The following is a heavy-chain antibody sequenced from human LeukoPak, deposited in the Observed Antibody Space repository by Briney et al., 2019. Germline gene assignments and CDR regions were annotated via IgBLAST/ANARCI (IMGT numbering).Heavy chain of an antibody. CDR1: GYTFAGYW. D-gene: IGHD2-2*02. Sequence: HGESLKISCKGSGYTFAGYWIGWVRQMPGKGLEWMGIIYPGDSDTRYSPSFQGQVTISADKSISTAFLQWSSLKASDTAMYYCARHLGYCSSTNCYIGMYWGQGTLVTVSS. J-gene: IGHJ4*02. CDR3: ARHLGYCSSTNCYIGMY. V-gene: IGHV5-51*01. CDR2: IYPGDSDT.